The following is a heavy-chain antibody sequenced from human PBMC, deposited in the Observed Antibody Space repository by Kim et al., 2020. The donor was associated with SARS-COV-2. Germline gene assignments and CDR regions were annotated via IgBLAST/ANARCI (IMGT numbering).Heavy chain of an antibody. CDR2: ISWNSGSI. CDR1: GFTFSGYW. Sequence: GGSLRLSCAASGFTFSGYWMHWVRQAPGKGLEWVSGISWNSGSIGYADSVKGRFTISRDNAKNSLYLQMNSLRAEDTALYYCARVKRSGSGWYYYDSSGYSFDYWGQGTLVTVSS. V-gene: IGHV3-9*01. D-gene: IGHD3-22*01. CDR3: ARVKRSGSGWYYYDSSGYSFDY. J-gene: IGHJ4*02.